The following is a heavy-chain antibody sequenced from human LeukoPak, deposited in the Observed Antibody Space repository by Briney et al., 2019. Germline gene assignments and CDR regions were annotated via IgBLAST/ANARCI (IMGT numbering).Heavy chain of an antibody. D-gene: IGHD2-15*01. CDR3: ARGVVATVAYYYYYMDV. Sequence: SETLSLTCTVSGGSISSSSYYWGWIRQPPGTGLEWIGSIYYSGSTYYNPSLKSRVTISVDTSKNQFSLKLSSVTAADTAVYYCARGVVATVAYYYYYMDVWGKGTTVTISS. J-gene: IGHJ6*03. CDR2: IYYSGST. CDR1: GGSISSSSYY. V-gene: IGHV4-39*01.